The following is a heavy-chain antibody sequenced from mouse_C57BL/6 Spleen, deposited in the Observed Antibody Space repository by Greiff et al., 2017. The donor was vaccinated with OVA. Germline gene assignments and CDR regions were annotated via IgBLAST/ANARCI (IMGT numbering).Heavy chain of an antibody. Sequence: EVMLVESGGGLVKPGGSLKLSCAASGFTFSDYGMHWVRQAPEKGLEWVAYISSGSSTIYYADTVKGRFTISRDNAKNTLFLQMTSLRSEDTAMYYCASKVWSAFDYWGQGTTLTVSS. CDR3: ASKVWSAFDY. CDR1: GFTFSDYG. V-gene: IGHV5-17*01. CDR2: ISSGSSTI. J-gene: IGHJ2*01.